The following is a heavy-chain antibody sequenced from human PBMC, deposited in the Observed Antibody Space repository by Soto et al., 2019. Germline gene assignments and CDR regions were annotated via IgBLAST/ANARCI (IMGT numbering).Heavy chain of an antibody. Sequence: EVQLLESGGGLVQPGGSLRLSCAASGFTFSSYAMAWVRQAPGKGLEWVSGISESSGHTYYADSVKGRFTISRDNSRSTLFLQINSPSAEDTATYDCARGRIAGRLRFGVDGWGQVTTITVSS. CDR2: ISESSGHT. CDR3: ARGRIAGRLRFGVDG. CDR1: GFTFSSYA. D-gene: IGHD6-6*01. V-gene: IGHV3-23*01. J-gene: IGHJ6*02.